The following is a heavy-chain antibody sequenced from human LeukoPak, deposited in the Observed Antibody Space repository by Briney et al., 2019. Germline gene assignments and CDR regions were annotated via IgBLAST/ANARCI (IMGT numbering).Heavy chain of an antibody. V-gene: IGHV3-11*01. CDR1: GFTFSDYY. D-gene: IGHD2-2*02. CDR2: ISSSGSTI. Sequence: PGGSLRLSCAASGFTFSDYYMSWIRQAPGKGLEWVSYISSSGSTIYYADSVKGRFTISRDNAKNSLYLQMNSLRAEDTAVHYCARGDCSSTSCYSYYYYYGMDVWGQGTTVTASS. J-gene: IGHJ6*02. CDR3: ARGDCSSTSCYSYYYYYGMDV.